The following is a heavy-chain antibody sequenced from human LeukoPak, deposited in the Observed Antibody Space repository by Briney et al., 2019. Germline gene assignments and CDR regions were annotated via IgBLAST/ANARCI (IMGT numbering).Heavy chain of an antibody. CDR1: GFTFSNAW. J-gene: IGHJ6*04. CDR2: IKSKTDGGTT. Sequence: PGGSLRLPCADSGFTFSNAWMSWVRQAPGKGLEWVGRIKSKTDGGTTEYAASVKGRFTISRDDSKSIAYLQMNSLKTEDTAVYYCTRDHDSSGHPDVWGKGTTVTISS. CDR3: TRDHDSSGHPDV. V-gene: IGHV3-15*01. D-gene: IGHD3-22*01.